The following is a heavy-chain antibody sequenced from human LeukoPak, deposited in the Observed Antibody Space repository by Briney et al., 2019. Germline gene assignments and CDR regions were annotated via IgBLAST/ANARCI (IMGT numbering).Heavy chain of an antibody. Sequence: PGRSLRLSCAASGFTFDDYAMHWVRQAPGKGLEWVSGISWNSGSIAYADPVKGRFTISRDNAKNSLYLQMNSLRAEDTALYYCAKDIFTGIAAAGAIDYWGQGTLVTVSS. CDR3: AKDIFTGIAAAGAIDY. J-gene: IGHJ4*02. CDR1: GFTFDDYA. V-gene: IGHV3-9*01. D-gene: IGHD6-13*01. CDR2: ISWNSGSI.